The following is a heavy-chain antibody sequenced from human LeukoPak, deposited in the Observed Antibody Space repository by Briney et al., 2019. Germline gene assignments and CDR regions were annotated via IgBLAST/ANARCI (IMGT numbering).Heavy chain of an antibody. V-gene: IGHV3-23*01. CDR1: GFTFSSYA. J-gene: IGHJ4*02. CDR3: ARRHSSSWYYFDY. D-gene: IGHD6-13*01. CDR2: ISVSGGNT. Sequence: PGGSLRLSCAASGFTFSSYAMTWVRQAPGKGLEWVSTISVSGGNTYYADSVKGRFTISRDNSKNTLYLQMNSLRAEDTAVYYCARRHSSSWYYFDYWGQGTLVTVSS.